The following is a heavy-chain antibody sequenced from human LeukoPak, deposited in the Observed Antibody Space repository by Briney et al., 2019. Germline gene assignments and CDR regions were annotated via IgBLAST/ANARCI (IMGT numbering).Heavy chain of an antibody. J-gene: IGHJ4*02. D-gene: IGHD2-15*01. V-gene: IGHV4-34*01. Sequence: SETLSLTCGVFGGSFSGYYWTWLRQPPGKGLEWIGQINHRGSSHYNPSLRSRVTISVDTSKTQFSLKLTSVTAADTAVYYCARGKFCSDTGSCNIGLFDFWGQGALLTVSS. CDR2: INHRGSS. CDR1: GGSFSGYY. CDR3: ARGKFCSDTGSCNIGLFDF.